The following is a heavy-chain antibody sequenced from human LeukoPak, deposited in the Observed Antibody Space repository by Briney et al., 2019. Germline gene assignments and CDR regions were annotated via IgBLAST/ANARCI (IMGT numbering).Heavy chain of an antibody. D-gene: IGHD6-19*01. J-gene: IGHJ3*02. CDR2: IYYNGNT. Sequence: SETLSLTCNVSGGSIGGHTFYWDWIRQPPGKGLEWIATIYYNGNTFYNPSLKSLVAISIDMSKSQFSLHLSSVTAADTAIYYCARLTALAGHRGAFDIWGPGTMVTVSS. CDR1: GGSIGGHTFY. V-gene: IGHV4-39*01. CDR3: ARLTALAGHRGAFDI.